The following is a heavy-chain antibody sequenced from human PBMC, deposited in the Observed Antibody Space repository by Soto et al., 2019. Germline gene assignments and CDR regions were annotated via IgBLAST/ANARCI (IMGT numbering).Heavy chain of an antibody. Sequence: GASVKVSCKASGYTFTGYYMHWVRQAPGQRLEWMGWINAGNGNTKYSQKFQGRVTITRDTSASTAYMELSSLRSEDTAVYYCARAVAVAADFDYWGQGTLVTV. V-gene: IGHV1-3*01. CDR2: INAGNGNT. CDR3: ARAVAVAADFDY. J-gene: IGHJ4*02. CDR1: GYTFTGYY. D-gene: IGHD6-19*01.